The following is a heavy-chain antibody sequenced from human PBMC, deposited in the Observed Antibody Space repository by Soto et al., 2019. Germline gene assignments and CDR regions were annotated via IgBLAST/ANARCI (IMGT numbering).Heavy chain of an antibody. CDR3: TTGSVEGV. D-gene: IGHD2-15*01. V-gene: IGHV3-15*07. Sequence: EVQLVESGGGFIYPGGSLRLSCAASGLTISNAWMNWVRQAPGKGLEWVGRIKTNTEGGTTDYAAAVKGRFTVSRDESKNTLYLHMNSLKTEDTAVYYCTTGSVEGVWGQGTTVTVSS. CDR1: GLTISNAW. CDR2: IKTNTEGGTT. J-gene: IGHJ6*02.